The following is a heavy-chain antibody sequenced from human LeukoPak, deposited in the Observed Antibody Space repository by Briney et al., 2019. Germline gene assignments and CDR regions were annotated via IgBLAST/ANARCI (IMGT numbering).Heavy chain of an antibody. J-gene: IGHJ4*02. D-gene: IGHD3-22*01. CDR3: ARDLRSSVVSRFDY. V-gene: IGHV3-48*03. CDR2: ISSSGRTF. Sequence: GSLRLSCAVSGFTFSSYEMNWVRQAPGKGLEWLSYISSSGRTFYYADSVKGRFTISRDNAKNSLYLQMNSLRAEDTAVYYCARDLRSSVVSRFDYWGQGTLVTVSS. CDR1: GFTFSSYE.